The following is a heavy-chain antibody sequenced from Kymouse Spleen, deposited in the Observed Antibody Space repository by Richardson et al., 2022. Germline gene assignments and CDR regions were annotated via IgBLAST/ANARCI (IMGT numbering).Heavy chain of an antibody. CDR1: GFTFSSYG. D-gene: IGHD6-19*01. V-gene: IGHV3-30*18. Sequence: QVQLVESGGGVVQPGRSLRLSCAASGFTFSSYGMHWVRQAPGKGLEWVAVISYDGSNKYYADSVKGRFTISRDNSKNTLYLQMNSLRAEDTAVYYCAKDRRAVASAEYFQHWGQGTLVTVSS. CDR2: ISYDGSNK. CDR3: AKDRRAVASAEYFQH. J-gene: IGHJ1*01.